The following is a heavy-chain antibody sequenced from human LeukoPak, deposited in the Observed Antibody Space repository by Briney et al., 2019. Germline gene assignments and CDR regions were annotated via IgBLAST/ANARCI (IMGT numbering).Heavy chain of an antibody. CDR1: GGSVSSGSYY. V-gene: IGHV4-61*01. J-gene: IGHJ3*02. CDR3: ARGRRSPDAFDI. Sequence: PSETLSLTCTVSGGSVSSGSYYWSWIRQPPGKGLEWIGYIYYSGSTNYNPSLKSRVTISVDTSKNQFFLKLSSVTAADTAVYYCARGRRSPDAFDIWGQGTMVTVSS. CDR2: IYYSGST.